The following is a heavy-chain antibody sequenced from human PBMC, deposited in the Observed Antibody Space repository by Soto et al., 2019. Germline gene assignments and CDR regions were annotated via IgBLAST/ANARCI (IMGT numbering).Heavy chain of an antibody. CDR1: GGTFSSYA. CDR3: ARMGGSSWYWEYFQH. V-gene: IGHV1-69*01. CDR2: IIPIFGTA. Sequence: QVQLVQSGAEVKKPGSSVKVSCKASGGTFSSYAIIWVRQAPGQGLEWMGGIIPIFGTANYAQQFQGRVTLTADESTSTAYMELSSLRSEDTAIYYCARMGGSSWYWEYFQHWGQGTLVTVSS. D-gene: IGHD6-13*01. J-gene: IGHJ1*01.